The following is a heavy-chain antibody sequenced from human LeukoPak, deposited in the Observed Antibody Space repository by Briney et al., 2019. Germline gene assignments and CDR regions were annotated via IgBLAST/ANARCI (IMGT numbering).Heavy chain of an antibody. V-gene: IGHV4-34*01. J-gene: IGHJ5*02. CDR2: INHSGST. CDR1: GGSFSGYY. D-gene: IGHD2-2*01. Sequence: KPSETLSLTCAVYGGSFSGYYWSWIRQPPGKGLEWIGEINHSGSTNYNPSLKSRVTISVDTSKNQFSLKLSSVTAADTAVYYCAVKISSTSLWFDPWGQGTLVTVSS. CDR3: AVKISSTSLWFDP.